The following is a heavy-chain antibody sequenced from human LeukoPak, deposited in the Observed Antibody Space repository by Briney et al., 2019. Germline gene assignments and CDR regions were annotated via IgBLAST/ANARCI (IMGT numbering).Heavy chain of an antibody. CDR1: GFTFSSYW. J-gene: IGHJ2*01. CDR3: ASNGGYDWHWYFDL. D-gene: IGHD5-12*01. V-gene: IGHV3-7*01. Sequence: PGGSLRLSCAASGFTFSSYWMSWVRQAPGKGLEWVANIKQDGSEKYYVDSVKGQFTISRDNAKNSLYLQMNSLRAEDTAVYYCASNGGYDWHWYFDLWGRGTLVTVSS. CDR2: IKQDGSEK.